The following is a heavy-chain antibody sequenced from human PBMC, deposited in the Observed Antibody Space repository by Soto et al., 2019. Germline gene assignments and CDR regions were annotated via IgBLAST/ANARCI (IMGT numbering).Heavy chain of an antibody. CDR2: INHSGST. D-gene: IGHD3-10*01. CDR1: DGSFSGYY. V-gene: IGHV4-34*01. Sequence: PSETLSLTCAVDDGSFSGYYWSWIRQPPGKGLEWIGEINHSGSTNYNPSLKSRVTISVDTSKNQFSLKLSSVTAADTAVYYCARGRSGRWFDPGGQGALVTVSS. CDR3: ARGRSGRWFDP. J-gene: IGHJ5*02.